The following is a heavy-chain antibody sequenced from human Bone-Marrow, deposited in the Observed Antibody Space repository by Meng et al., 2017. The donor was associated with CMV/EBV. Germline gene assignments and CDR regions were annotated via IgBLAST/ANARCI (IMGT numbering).Heavy chain of an antibody. CDR2: ISGDGSVT. CDR3: ARDPGGLCTNGVCYTYVMDV. CDR1: GLTFSSFW. Sequence: GGSLRLSCAASGLTFSSFWIHWVRQVPVRGLVWVSRISGDGSVTTYADSVKGRFTISRDNAKNIVYLLMNSLRVEDTAVYYCARDPGGLCTNGVCYTYVMDVWGQGTTVTVSS. D-gene: IGHD2-8*01. V-gene: IGHV3-74*01. J-gene: IGHJ6*02.